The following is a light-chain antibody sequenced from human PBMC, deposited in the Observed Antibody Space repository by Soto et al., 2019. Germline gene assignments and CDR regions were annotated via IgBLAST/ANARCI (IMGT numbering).Light chain of an antibody. Sequence: QSALTKPASVSGSPGQSITISCTGTSSDVGGYNYVSWYQQHPGKAPKLMIYDVSNRPSGVSNRFSGSKSGNTASLTISGLQAEDAADYYCSSYTSSSTYVFGTGTQLTVL. J-gene: IGLJ1*01. CDR2: DVS. CDR1: SSDVGGYNY. CDR3: SSYTSSSTYV. V-gene: IGLV2-14*01.